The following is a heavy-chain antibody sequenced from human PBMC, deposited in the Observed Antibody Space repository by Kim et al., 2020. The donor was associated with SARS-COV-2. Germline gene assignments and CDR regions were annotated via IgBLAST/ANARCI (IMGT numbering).Heavy chain of an antibody. CDR3: AKDKGNSGSYSAPLNWFDP. CDR2: ISWNSGSI. J-gene: IGHJ5*02. CDR1: GFTFGDYA. Sequence: GGSLRLSCAASGFTFGDYAMHWVRQAPGKGLEWVSGISWNSGSIGYADSVKGRFTISRDNAKNSLYLQMNSLRAEDTALYYCAKDKGNSGSYSAPLNWFDPWGQGTLVTVSS. D-gene: IGHD1-26*01. V-gene: IGHV3-9*01.